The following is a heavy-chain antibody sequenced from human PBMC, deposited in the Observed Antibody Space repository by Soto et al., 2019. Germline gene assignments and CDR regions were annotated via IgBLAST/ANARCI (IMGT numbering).Heavy chain of an antibody. D-gene: IGHD5-18*01. CDR1: GYTFTSYG. CDR2: ISAYNGNT. CDR3: ARVGQHVDTAMVNDAFDI. V-gene: IGHV1-18*01. J-gene: IGHJ3*02. Sequence: GASVKVSCKASGYTFTSYGISWVRQAPGQGLEWMGWISAYNGNTNYAQKLQGRVTMTTDTSTSTAYMELRSLRSDDTAVHYCARVGQHVDTAMVNDAFDIWGQGTMVTVSS.